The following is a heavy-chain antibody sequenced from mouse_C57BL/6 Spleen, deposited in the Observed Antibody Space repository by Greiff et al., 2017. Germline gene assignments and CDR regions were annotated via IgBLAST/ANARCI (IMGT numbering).Heavy chain of an antibody. J-gene: IGHJ2*01. CDR2: ISDGGSYT. CDR3: ARDDSNYSYYFDY. D-gene: IGHD2-5*01. CDR1: GFTFSSYA. Sequence: DVKLVESGGGLVKPGGSLKLSCAASGFTFSSYAMSWVRQTPEKRLEWVATISDGGSYTYYPDNVKGRFTISRDNAKNNLYLQMSHLKSEDTAMYYCARDDSNYSYYFDYWGQGTTLTVSS. V-gene: IGHV5-4*01.